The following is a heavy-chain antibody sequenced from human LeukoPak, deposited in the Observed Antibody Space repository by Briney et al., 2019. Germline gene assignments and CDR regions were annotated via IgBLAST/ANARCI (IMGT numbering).Heavy chain of an antibody. CDR2: ISGDGGST. J-gene: IGHJ4*02. CDR1: GFTFDDYA. D-gene: IGHD6-19*01. V-gene: IGHV3-43*02. Sequence: PGGSLRLSCAASGFTFDDYAMHWVRQAPGKGLEWVSLISGDGGSTYYADSVKGRFTISRDNSKNSLYLQMNSLRTEDTALYHWAKDRGWYDYWGQGTLVTVSS. CDR3: AKDRGWYDY.